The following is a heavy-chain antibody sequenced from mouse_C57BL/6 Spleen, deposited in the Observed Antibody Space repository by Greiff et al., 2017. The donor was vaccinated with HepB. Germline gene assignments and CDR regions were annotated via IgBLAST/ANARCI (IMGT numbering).Heavy chain of an antibody. Sequence: QVQLQQPGAELVKPGASVKVSCKASGYTFTSYWMHWVKQRPGQGLEWIGRIHPSDSDTNYNQKFKGKATLTVDKSSSTAYMQLSSLTSEDSAVYYCAIARITTVGATGGYFDVWGTGTTVTVSS. D-gene: IGHD1-1*01. V-gene: IGHV1-74*01. J-gene: IGHJ1*03. CDR3: AIARITTVGATGGYFDV. CDR1: GYTFTSYW. CDR2: IHPSDSDT.